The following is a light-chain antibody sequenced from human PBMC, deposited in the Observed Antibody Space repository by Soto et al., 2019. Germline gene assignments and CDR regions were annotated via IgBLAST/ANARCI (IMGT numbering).Light chain of an antibody. CDR1: QSVSVF. CDR2: DAS. Sequence: EIVLTQSPATLSLSPGDTATLSCRASQSVSVFLAWYQQKPGQAPRLLIYDASNRATGIPAGFSGSGSGTDFTLTISSLEPEDFAVYYCQQRSSWPPSLTFGGGTKVDIK. V-gene: IGKV3-11*01. J-gene: IGKJ4*01. CDR3: QQRSSWPPSLT.